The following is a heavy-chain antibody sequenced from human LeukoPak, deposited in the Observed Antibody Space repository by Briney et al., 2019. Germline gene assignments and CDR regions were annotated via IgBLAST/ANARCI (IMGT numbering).Heavy chain of an antibody. CDR2: IYYSGST. Sequence: SETLSLTCAVYGGSFSGYYWSWIRQPPGKGLEWIGYIYYSGSTYYNPSLKSRVTISVDTSKNQFSLKLSSVTAADTAVYYCARAGREWELLEIPFDYWGQGTLVTVSS. J-gene: IGHJ4*02. V-gene: IGHV4-34*09. D-gene: IGHD1-26*01. CDR3: ARAGREWELLEIPFDY. CDR1: GGSFSGYY.